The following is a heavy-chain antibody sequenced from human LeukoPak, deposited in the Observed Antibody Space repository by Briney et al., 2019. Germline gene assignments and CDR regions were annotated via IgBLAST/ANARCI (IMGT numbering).Heavy chain of an antibody. J-gene: IGHJ6*02. D-gene: IGHD3-10*01. Sequence: GGSLRLSCAASGFTFSSYGMHWVRQAPGKGLEWVAVISYDGSNKYYADSVEGRFTISRDNSKNTLYLQMNSLRAEDTAVYYCAKSYADYYYGMDVWGQGTTVTVSS. CDR3: AKSYADYYYGMDV. CDR2: ISYDGSNK. CDR1: GFTFSSYG. V-gene: IGHV3-30*18.